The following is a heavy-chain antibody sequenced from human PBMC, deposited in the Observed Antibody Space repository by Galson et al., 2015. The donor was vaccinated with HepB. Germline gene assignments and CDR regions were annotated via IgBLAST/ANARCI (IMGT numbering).Heavy chain of an antibody. V-gene: IGHV3-15*01. CDR1: GFTFSNAW. CDR3: TTGVLYSSGWYSSAWVC. D-gene: IGHD6-19*01. CDR2: IKSKTDGGTT. Sequence: SLRLSCAASGFTFSNAWMSWVRQAPGKGLEWVGRIKSKTDGGTTDYAAPVKGRFTISRDDSKNTLYLQMNSLKTEDTAVYYCTTGVLYSSGWYSSAWVCWGQGTLVTVSS. J-gene: IGHJ4*02.